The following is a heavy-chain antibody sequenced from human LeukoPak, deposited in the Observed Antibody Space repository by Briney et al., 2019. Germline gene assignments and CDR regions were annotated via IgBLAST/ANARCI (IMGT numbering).Heavy chain of an antibody. D-gene: IGHD4-17*01. CDR2: ISGSSDSR. CDR3: AKGVTTVRIYYHGMDV. Sequence: PGGSLRLSCAASGFTFSSCAMSWVRQAPGKGLEWVSLISGSSDSRYYADSVKGRFTISRDNAKNTLWLQMNSLRAGDTAVYYSAKGVTTVRIYYHGMDVWGQGTTVTVSS. J-gene: IGHJ6*02. V-gene: IGHV3-23*01. CDR1: GFTFSSCA.